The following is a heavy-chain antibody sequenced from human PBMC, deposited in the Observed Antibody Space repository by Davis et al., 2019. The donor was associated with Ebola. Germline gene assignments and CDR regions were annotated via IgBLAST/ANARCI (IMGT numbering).Heavy chain of an antibody. J-gene: IGHJ6*02. V-gene: IGHV3-74*01. CDR3: VRDSSHQLPHWLYYFYGMDV. CDR1: GFAFNTFW. Sequence: GESLKISCGASGFAFNTFWMHWVRQAPGKGLEWVARIKTDGSTTRYADSVKGRFTISRDNTKDTLYLQMNSLRGEDTAVYYCVRDSSHQLPHWLYYFYGMDVWGQGTTVTVSS. D-gene: IGHD6-13*01. CDR2: IKTDGSTT.